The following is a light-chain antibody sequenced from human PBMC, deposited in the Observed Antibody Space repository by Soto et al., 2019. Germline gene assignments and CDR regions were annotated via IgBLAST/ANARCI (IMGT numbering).Light chain of an antibody. CDR1: QSVSSSY. CDR2: GAS. Sequence: EIVLTQSPGTLSLSPGERATLSCRASQSVSSSYLAWYQQKPGQAPRLLIYGASSRATGIPHRFSGSGSGTDFTLTISSLQPEDFAAYYCQQYGTSPLTFGQGTQLDIK. CDR3: QQYGTSPLT. V-gene: IGKV3-20*01. J-gene: IGKJ5*01.